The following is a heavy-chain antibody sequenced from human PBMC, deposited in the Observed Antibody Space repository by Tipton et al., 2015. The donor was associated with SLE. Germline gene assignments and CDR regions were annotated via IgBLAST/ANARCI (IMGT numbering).Heavy chain of an antibody. CDR2: IRSKAYGGTT. D-gene: IGHD3-16*01. CDR1: GFTFGDYA. J-gene: IGHJ6*03. CDR3: TRDELGGFYYYYYMDV. Sequence: RSLRLSCTASGFTFGDYAMSWVRQAPGKGLEWVGFIRSKAYGGTTEYAASVKGRFTISRDDSKSIAYLQMNSLKTEDTAVYYCTRDELGGFYYYYYMDVWGKGTTVTVSS. V-gene: IGHV3-49*04.